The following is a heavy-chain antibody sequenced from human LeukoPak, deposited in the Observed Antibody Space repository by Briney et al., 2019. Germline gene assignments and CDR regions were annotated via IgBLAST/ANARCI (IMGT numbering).Heavy chain of an antibody. D-gene: IGHD1-26*01. Sequence: ASVKVSCKASGYTFASYAIHWVRQAPGQRLEWMGWISAGNGNTKYSQNFQGRVTFISNTSATTAFMELSSLRSEDAAVYYCARDSGSGSNDYWGQGTLVTVSS. CDR3: ARDSGSGSNDY. V-gene: IGHV1-3*01. CDR2: ISAGNGNT. J-gene: IGHJ4*02. CDR1: GYTFASYA.